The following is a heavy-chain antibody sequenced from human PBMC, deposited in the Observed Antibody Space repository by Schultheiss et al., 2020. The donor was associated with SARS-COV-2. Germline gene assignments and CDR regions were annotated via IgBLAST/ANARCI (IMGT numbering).Heavy chain of an antibody. J-gene: IGHJ6*02. Sequence: SQTLSLTCPVSGGSFRSSDYYWTWIRQHPGRGLEYIGHIYYSGSTYYNSSLRSRVIISLDTSKDQFSLRLNSVSAADTAMYYCARVQGRSGSPSRYGMDVWGQGTTVTVSS. V-gene: IGHV4-31*03. CDR3: ARVQGRSGSPSRYGMDV. CDR1: GGSFRSSDYY. CDR2: IYYSGST. D-gene: IGHD2-15*01.